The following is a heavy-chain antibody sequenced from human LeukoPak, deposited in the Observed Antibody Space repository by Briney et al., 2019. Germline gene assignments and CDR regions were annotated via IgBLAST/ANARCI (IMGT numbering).Heavy chain of an antibody. V-gene: IGHV3-30*18. CDR2: ISYDGSNK. D-gene: IGHD1-7*01. J-gene: IGHJ3*02. CDR3: AKWYNWNYEDAFDI. Sequence: PGGSLRLSCAASGFTFSSYGMHWVRQAPGKGLEWVAVISYDGSNKYYADSVKGRFTISRDNSKNTLYLQMNSLRAEDTAVYYCAKWYNWNYEDAFDIWGQGTMVTVSS. CDR1: GFTFSSYG.